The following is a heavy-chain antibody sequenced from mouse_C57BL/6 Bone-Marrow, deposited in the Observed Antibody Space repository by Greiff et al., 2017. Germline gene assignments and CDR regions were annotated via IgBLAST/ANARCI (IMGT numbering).Heavy chain of an antibody. V-gene: IGHV1-81*01. Sequence: VQRVESGAELARPGASVKLSCKASGYTFTSYGISWVKQRPGQGLEWIGEIYPRSGNTYYNEKFKGKATLTADKSSSTAYMELRSLTSEDSAVXFCGRFYDGYLDYWGQGTTLTVSS. CDR3: GRFYDGYLDY. D-gene: IGHD2-3*01. CDR1: GYTFTSYG. J-gene: IGHJ2*01. CDR2: IYPRSGNT.